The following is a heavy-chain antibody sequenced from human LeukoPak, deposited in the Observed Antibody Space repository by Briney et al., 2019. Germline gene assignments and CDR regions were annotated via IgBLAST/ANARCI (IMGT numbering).Heavy chain of an antibody. CDR3: VRDSAGTSFDY. CDR1: GGSISSYY. D-gene: IGHD6-19*01. Sequence: SETLSLTCTVSGGSISSYYWSWIRQPPGKGLEWIGYIYYSGSTNYNPSLKSRVTISVDTSKNQFSLKLSSVTAADTAVYYCVRDSAGTSFDYWGQGTLVTVSS. J-gene: IGHJ4*02. CDR2: IYYSGST. V-gene: IGHV4-59*01.